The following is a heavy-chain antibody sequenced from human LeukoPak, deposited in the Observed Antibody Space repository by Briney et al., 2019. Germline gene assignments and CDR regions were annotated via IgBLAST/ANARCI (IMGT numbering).Heavy chain of an antibody. CDR1: GGSFSGYY. CDR2: IYTSGST. J-gene: IGHJ6*03. Sequence: SETLSLTCAVYGGSFSGYYWSWIRQPAGKGLEWIGRIYTSGSTNYNPSLKSRVTMSVDTSKNQFSLKLSSVTAADTAVYYCARDQTASNYYYYYMDVWGKGTTVTISS. V-gene: IGHV4-4*07. D-gene: IGHD1-1*01. CDR3: ARDQTASNYYYYYMDV.